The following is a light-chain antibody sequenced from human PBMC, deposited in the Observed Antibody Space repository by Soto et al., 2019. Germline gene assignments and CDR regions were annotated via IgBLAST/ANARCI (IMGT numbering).Light chain of an antibody. CDR2: AAS. CDR1: QSITSN. V-gene: IGKV3-20*01. Sequence: EIVMTQSPATLSVSPGERATLSCRASQSITSNLAWYQQKPGQAPRLLIYAASSRAAGIPDRFSGSGSETDFTLTISRLEPEDFAVYYCQQYGHSPWTFGQGTKVDIK. J-gene: IGKJ1*01. CDR3: QQYGHSPWT.